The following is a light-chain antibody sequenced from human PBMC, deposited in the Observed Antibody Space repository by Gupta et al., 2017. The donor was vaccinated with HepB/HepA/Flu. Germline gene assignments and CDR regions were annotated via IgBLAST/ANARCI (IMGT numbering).Light chain of an antibody. V-gene: IGKV1-16*01. J-gene: IGKJ4*01. CDR3: QQENHCPGT. Sequence: DLQMTQAPSSLSASVGYRVTITCRARQGIVNYLAWFQQKPGTAPKSLIYAASTVQIGVPSTFSGSGSGTDFTLTISSLQPEDFATYYCQQENHCPGTVGGGTKVEIK. CDR1: QGIVNY. CDR2: AAS.